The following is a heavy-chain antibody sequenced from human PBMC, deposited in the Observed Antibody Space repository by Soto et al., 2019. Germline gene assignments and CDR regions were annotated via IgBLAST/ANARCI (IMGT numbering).Heavy chain of an antibody. D-gene: IGHD6-6*01. Sequence: QVQLVESGGGVVQPGRSLRLSCAASGFTFSSYGMHWVRQAPGKGLEWVAVISYDGSNKYYADSVKGRFTISRDNSKNTLYLQMNSLRAEDTAVYYCAKAAREYSSSSGQNYWGQGTLVTVSS. J-gene: IGHJ4*02. CDR2: ISYDGSNK. V-gene: IGHV3-30*18. CDR1: GFTFSSYG. CDR3: AKAAREYSSSSGQNY.